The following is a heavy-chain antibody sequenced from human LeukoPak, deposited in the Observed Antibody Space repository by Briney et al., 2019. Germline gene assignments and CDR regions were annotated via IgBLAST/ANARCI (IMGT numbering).Heavy chain of an antibody. J-gene: IGHJ4*02. V-gene: IGHV5-51*01. Sequence: GESLKISSKGSGYSFTTYWIAWVRQMPGKGLEWMGMIYPDDSDTRYSPSFQGQVTISADKSISTAYLQWSSLKASDTAMYYCARLLEGVAGTWGYWGQGTLVIVS. D-gene: IGHD6-19*01. CDR3: ARLLEGVAGTWGY. CDR1: GYSFTTYW. CDR2: IYPDDSDT.